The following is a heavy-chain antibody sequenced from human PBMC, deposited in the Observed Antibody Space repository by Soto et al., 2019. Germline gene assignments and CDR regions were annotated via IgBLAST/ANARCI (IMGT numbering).Heavy chain of an antibody. Sequence: QVQLVESGGGVVQPGRSLRLSCAASGFTFSSYAMHWVRQAPGKGLEWVAIISYDGSNKYYADSVKGRFTLSRDNSKNTLYLQMNSLRAEDTAVYYCARDDIVLVPAAMLHKNYYYYGMDVWGQGTTVTVSS. V-gene: IGHV3-30-3*01. CDR2: ISYDGSNK. CDR1: GFTFSSYA. CDR3: ARDDIVLVPAAMLHKNYYYYGMDV. D-gene: IGHD2-2*01. J-gene: IGHJ6*02.